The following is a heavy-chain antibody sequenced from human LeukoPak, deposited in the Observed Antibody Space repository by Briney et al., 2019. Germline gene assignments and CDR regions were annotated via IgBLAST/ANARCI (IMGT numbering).Heavy chain of an antibody. D-gene: IGHD3-10*01. CDR2: ISNSGGST. V-gene: IGHV3-23*01. Sequence: GGSLRLSCAASGFNFNTYEMSWVRQAPGKGLEWVSVISNSGGSTFYADSVKGRFTISRDNSKNTLYLQMNSLRAEDTAVYYCAKRASGSGTSLYYFDYWGQGTLVTVSS. CDR1: GFNFNTYE. J-gene: IGHJ4*02. CDR3: AKRASGSGTSLYYFDY.